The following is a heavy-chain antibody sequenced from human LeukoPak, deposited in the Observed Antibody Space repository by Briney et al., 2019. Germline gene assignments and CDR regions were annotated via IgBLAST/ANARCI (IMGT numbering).Heavy chain of an antibody. J-gene: IGHJ4*02. D-gene: IGHD3-22*01. Sequence: GGSLRLSCAASGXTFXSYGXXWXXXAXGXGLXWVXXISFXATNKYYADSVKGRFTISRDNSKNTLYLQMNSLRAEDTAVYYCAKDSSADDSSGYSYYFDYWGQGTLVTVSS. V-gene: IGHV3-30*18. CDR3: AKDSSADDSSGYSYYFDY. CDR1: GXTFXSYG. CDR2: ISFXATNK.